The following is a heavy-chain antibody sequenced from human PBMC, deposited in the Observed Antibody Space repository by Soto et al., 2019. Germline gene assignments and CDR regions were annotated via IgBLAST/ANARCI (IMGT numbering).Heavy chain of an antibody. J-gene: IGHJ5*02. CDR1: GFSLSTSGVG. CDR3: AHSPGDYDSSGYTLTRFDP. CDR2: IYWDDDK. V-gene: IGHV2-5*02. D-gene: IGHD3-22*01. Sequence: SGPTLVNPTHTLTLTCTFCGFSLSTSGVGVGWIRQPPGKALDWLALIYWDDDKRYSPSLKSRLTITKDTSKNQVVLTMTNMDPGGTGACCCAHSPGDYDSSGYTLTRFDPWGQRTLVTVSP.